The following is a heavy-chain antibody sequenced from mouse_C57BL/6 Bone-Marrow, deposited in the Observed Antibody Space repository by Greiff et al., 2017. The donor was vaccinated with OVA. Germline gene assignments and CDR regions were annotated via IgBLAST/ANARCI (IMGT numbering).Heavy chain of an antibody. V-gene: IGHV5-17*01. D-gene: IGHD1-1*01. CDR1: GFTFSDYG. Sequence: EVQRVESGGGLVKPGGSLKLSCAASGFTFSDYGMHWVRQAPEKGLEWVAYISSGSSTIYYADTVKGRFTISRDNAKNTLFLQMTSLRSEDTAMYDCARPGYYGSSLFAYWGQGTLVTVSA. CDR2: ISSGSSTI. J-gene: IGHJ3*01. CDR3: ARPGYYGSSLFAY.